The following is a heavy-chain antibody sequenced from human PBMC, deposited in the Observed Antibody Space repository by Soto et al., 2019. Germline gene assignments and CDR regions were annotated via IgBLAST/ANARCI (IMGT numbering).Heavy chain of an antibody. D-gene: IGHD2-15*01. CDR3: ARTLQVVVAANQANWFDP. Sequence: TLSLTCAVSGGSISSGGYSWSRIRQPPGKALEWLARIDWDDDKYYSTSLQTRLTISKDTSKNQVVLTMTNMDPVDTATYYCARTLQVVVAANQANWFDPWGQGTLVTVSS. CDR2: IDWDDDK. J-gene: IGHJ5*02. CDR1: GGSISSGGYS. V-gene: IGHV2-70*11.